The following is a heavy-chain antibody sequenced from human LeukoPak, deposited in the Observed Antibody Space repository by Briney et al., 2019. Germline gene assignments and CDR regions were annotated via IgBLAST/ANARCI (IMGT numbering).Heavy chain of an antibody. J-gene: IGHJ4*02. V-gene: IGHV3-7*01. CDR1: GFTFSSYR. CDR2: MRQDGSEK. CDR3: ARDERSGCADY. D-gene: IGHD3-10*01. Sequence: PGGSLRLSCAASGFTFSSYRMSWVRQAPGKGLEWVATMRQDGSEKKYVDSVKGRFTISRDNAKNSLYLQMNSLRVEDTAVYYCARDERSGCADYWGQGTLVTVSS.